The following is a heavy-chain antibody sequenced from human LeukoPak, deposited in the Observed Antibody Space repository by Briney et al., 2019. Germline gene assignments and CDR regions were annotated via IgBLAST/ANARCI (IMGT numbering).Heavy chain of an antibody. CDR3: ARDGVPRKNYYYYGMDV. D-gene: IGHD1-1*01. V-gene: IGHV1-69*04. Sequence: GASVEVSCKASGGTFSSFAISWVRQAPGQGLEWMGRINPVLGTANYAQKFQDRVTVSADKSTNTAYMELSSLRSEDTAVYYCARDGVPRKNYYYYGMDVWGQGTTVTVSS. J-gene: IGHJ6*02. CDR1: GGTFSSFA. CDR2: INPVLGTA.